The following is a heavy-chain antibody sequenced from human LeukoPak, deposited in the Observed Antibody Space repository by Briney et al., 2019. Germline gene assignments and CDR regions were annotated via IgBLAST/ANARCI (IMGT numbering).Heavy chain of an antibody. J-gene: IGHJ4*02. CDR3: ATEGGVLVPAAMDY. Sequence: GASVKVSCKASGYTFTGYYMHWVRQAPGQGLEWMGKIIPVFTRVNYAQKFQGRVTITTDESTSTVYLELSTLRSEDTAVYYCATEGGVLVPAAMDYWGQGTLVTVSS. CDR1: GYTFTGYY. CDR2: IIPVFTRV. D-gene: IGHD2-2*01. V-gene: IGHV1-69*05.